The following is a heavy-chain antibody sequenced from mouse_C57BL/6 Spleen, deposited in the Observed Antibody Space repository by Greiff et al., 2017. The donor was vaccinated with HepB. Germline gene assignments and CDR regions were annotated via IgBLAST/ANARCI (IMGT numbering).Heavy chain of an antibody. J-gene: IGHJ1*03. CDR1: GYAFSSYW. Sequence: QVQLKQSGAELVKPGASVKISCKASGYAFSSYWMNWVKQRPGKGLEWIGQIYPGDGDTNYNGKFKGKATLTADKSSSTAYMQLSSLTSEDSAVYFCARCAYYEYSGYFDVWGTGTTVTVSS. D-gene: IGHD2-4*01. CDR3: ARCAYYEYSGYFDV. CDR2: IYPGDGDT. V-gene: IGHV1-80*01.